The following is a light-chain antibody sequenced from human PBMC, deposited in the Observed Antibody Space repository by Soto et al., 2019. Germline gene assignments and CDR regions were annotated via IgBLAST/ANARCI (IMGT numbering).Light chain of an antibody. CDR2: EAS. J-gene: IGKJ4*01. Sequence: DIVLTQSPATLSLSPGDTATLSCRASQAISIYSGWYQQKPGQAPRLVIYEASNRATGIPARFSGSGSGTDFTLTISSLEPEDFAIYYCQQRSNWPLTFGGGTKVEIK. CDR3: QQRSNWPLT. V-gene: IGKV3-11*01. CDR1: QAISIY.